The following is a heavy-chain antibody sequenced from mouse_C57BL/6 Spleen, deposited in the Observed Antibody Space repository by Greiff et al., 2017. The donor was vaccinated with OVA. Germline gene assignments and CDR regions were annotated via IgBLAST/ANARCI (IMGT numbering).Heavy chain of an antibody. CDR1: GYTFTSYW. D-gene: IGHD4-1*01. J-gene: IGHJ2*01. CDR2: IDPSDSYT. V-gene: IGHV1-59*01. CDR3: ARDWGEDY. Sequence: QVQLQQPGAELVRPGTSVKLSCKASGYTFTSYWMHWVKQRPGQGLEWIGVIDPSDSYTNYNQKFKGKATLTVDTSSSTAYMQLSSLTSEDSAVYYCARDWGEDYWGQGTTLTVSS.